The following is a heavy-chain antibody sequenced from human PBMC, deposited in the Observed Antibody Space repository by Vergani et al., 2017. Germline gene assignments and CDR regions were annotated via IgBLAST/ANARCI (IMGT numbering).Heavy chain of an antibody. D-gene: IGHD4-17*01. CDR2: IYYSGST. Sequence: QLQLQESGPGLVKPSETLSLTCTVSGGSISSSSYYWGWIRQPPGKGLEWIGSIYYSGSTYYNPSLKSRVTISVDTSKNQFSLKLSSVTAADTAVYYCARNDYGDYPAYFDYWGQGTLVTVSS. J-gene: IGHJ4*02. V-gene: IGHV4-39*01. CDR3: ARNDYGDYPAYFDY. CDR1: GGSISSSSYY.